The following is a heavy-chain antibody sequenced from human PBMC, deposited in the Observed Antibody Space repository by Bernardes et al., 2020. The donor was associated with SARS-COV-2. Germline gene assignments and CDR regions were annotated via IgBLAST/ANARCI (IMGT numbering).Heavy chain of an antibody. CDR2: IADYGSRT. CDR1: GFSVSNTW. Sequence: GGSLRLSCAASGFSVSNTWMHWVRQVPGKGLVWVSRIADYGSRTDYAASVRGRFTISRDNAKNTVNLQMNSLRLEDTGVYYCARDMVGPYGQWGQGTLVTVSA. D-gene: IGHD3-10*01. CDR3: ARDMVGPYGQ. V-gene: IGHV3-74*01. J-gene: IGHJ4*02.